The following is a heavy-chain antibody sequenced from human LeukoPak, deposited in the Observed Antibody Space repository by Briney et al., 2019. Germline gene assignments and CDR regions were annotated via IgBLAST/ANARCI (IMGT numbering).Heavy chain of an antibody. Sequence: GASVKVSCKVSGYTLTELSMHWVRQAPGKGLEWMGGFDPEDGETIYAQKFQGRVAMTEDTSTDTAYMELSSLRSEDTAVYYCARAEQYSGSPGAFDIWGQGTMVTVSS. D-gene: IGHD1-26*01. V-gene: IGHV1-24*01. CDR2: FDPEDGET. J-gene: IGHJ3*02. CDR3: ARAEQYSGSPGAFDI. CDR1: GYTLTELS.